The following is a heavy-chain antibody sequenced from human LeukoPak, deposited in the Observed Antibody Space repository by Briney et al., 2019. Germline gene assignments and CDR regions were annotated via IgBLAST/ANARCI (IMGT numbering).Heavy chain of an antibody. CDR3: ARSAVDCAMGDCYSGNFDY. D-gene: IGHD2-21*02. CDR2: TYYRSKWYN. CDR1: GDSVSSNSAA. J-gene: IGHJ4*02. Sequence: SQTLSLTCAISGDSVSSNSAAWNWIRQSPSRGLEWLGRTYYRSKWYNDYAVSVKSRITINPDTSKNQFSLQLNSVTPEDTAVYYCARSAVDCAMGDCYSGNFDYWGQGTLVTVSS. V-gene: IGHV6-1*01.